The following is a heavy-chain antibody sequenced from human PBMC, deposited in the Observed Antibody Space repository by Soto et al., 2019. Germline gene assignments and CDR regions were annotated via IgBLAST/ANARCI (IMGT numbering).Heavy chain of an antibody. V-gene: IGHV4-31*03. CDR3: ARVVYCSSNSCYYYYYYYMDV. J-gene: IGHJ6*03. CDR2: IYYSGST. Sequence: SETLSLTCTVSGGSISSGGYYWSWIRQHPGKGLEWIGYIYYSGSTYYNPSLKSRVTISVDTSKNPFSLKLSSVTAADTAVYYCARVVYCSSNSCYYYYYYYMDVWGKGTTVTVSS. CDR1: GGSISSGGYY. D-gene: IGHD2-2*01.